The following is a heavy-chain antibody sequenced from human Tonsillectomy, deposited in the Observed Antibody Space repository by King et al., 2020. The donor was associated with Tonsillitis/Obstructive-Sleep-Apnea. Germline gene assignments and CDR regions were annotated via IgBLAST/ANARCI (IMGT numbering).Heavy chain of an antibody. CDR2: ISSDVSNK. CDR3: ARDLPIVVIPAAIKGGFDY. V-gene: IGHV3-30*04. CDR1: GFTFRSYA. Sequence: VQLVESGGGVVQPGRSLRLSCAASGFTFRSYAMHWVRQAPGKGLEWVAVISSDVSNKYYADSVKGRFTISRDNSKNTLYLQMNNLRAEDTAVYYCARDLPIVVIPAAIKGGFDYWGQGTLVTVSS. J-gene: IGHJ4*02. D-gene: IGHD2-2*02.